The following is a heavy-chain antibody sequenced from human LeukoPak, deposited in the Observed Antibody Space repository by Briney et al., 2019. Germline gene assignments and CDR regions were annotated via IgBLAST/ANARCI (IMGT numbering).Heavy chain of an antibody. D-gene: IGHD6-13*01. CDR1: GYTFSAYY. CDR2: INPNSGGT. J-gene: IGHJ4*02. Sequence: GASVKVSCKASGYTFSAYYIHWVRQAPGQGLEWMGWINPNSGGTKYAQKFQGRVTLTRDTSISTAYMELSRLRSDDTAVYYCARSIAEVEPASDSWGQGTLVTVSS. V-gene: IGHV1-2*02. CDR3: ARSIAEVEPASDS.